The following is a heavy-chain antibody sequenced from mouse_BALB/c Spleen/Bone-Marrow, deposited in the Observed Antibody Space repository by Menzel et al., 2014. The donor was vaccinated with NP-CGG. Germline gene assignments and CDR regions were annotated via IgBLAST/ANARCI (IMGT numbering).Heavy chain of an antibody. CDR2: ISYSGST. J-gene: IGHJ4*01. Sequence: EVHLVESGPGLVKPSQPLSLTCTVTGYSITSDYAWNWIQQFPGNKLEWMGYISYSGSTSYNPSLKSRISITRDTSKNQFFLQLNSVTTEDTATYYCSHWAYYYAMDYWGQGTSVTVSS. D-gene: IGHD4-1*01. CDR1: GYSITSDYA. V-gene: IGHV3-2*02. CDR3: SHWAYYYAMDY.